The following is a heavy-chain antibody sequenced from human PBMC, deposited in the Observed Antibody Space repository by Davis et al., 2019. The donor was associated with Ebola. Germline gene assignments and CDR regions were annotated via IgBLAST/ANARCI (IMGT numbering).Heavy chain of an antibody. CDR2: INPNSGGT. CDR3: ARGAGRVWSGYRNWFDP. Sequence: ASVKVSCKASGYTFTGYYMHWVRQAPGQGLEWMGWINPNSGGTNYAQNFPGRVTMTRDTSISTAYMALSRLRSDDTAVYYCARGAGRVWSGYRNWFDPWGQGTLVTVSS. V-gene: IGHV1-2*02. J-gene: IGHJ5*02. D-gene: IGHD3-3*01. CDR1: GYTFTGYY.